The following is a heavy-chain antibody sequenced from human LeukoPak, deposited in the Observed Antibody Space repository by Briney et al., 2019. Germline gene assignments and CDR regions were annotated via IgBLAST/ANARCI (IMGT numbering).Heavy chain of an antibody. CDR2: TSSSSSYI. D-gene: IGHD3-22*01. V-gene: IGHV3-21*01. Sequence: PGGSLRLSCAASGFTFSSYSMNWVRQAPGKGLEWVSSTSSSSSYIYYADSVKGRFTISRDNAKNSLYLQMNSLRAEDTAVYYCARDRWYYDCSAPYYFDYWGQGTLVTVSS. J-gene: IGHJ4*02. CDR3: ARDRWYYDCSAPYYFDY. CDR1: GFTFSSYS.